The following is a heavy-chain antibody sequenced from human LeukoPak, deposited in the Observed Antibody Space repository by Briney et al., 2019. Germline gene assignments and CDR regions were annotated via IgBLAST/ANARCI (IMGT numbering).Heavy chain of an antibody. V-gene: IGHV4-30-4*08. CDR3: ARRPNSSSSRLVGFDY. CDR2: IYYSGST. Sequence: ASQTLSLTCTVSGGSISSGDYYWSWIRQPPGKGLEWIGYIYYSGSTYYNPSLKSRVTISVDTSKNQFSLKLSSVTAADTAVYYCARRPNSSSSRLVGFDYWGQGTLVTVSS. J-gene: IGHJ4*02. CDR1: GGSISSGDYY. D-gene: IGHD6-6*01.